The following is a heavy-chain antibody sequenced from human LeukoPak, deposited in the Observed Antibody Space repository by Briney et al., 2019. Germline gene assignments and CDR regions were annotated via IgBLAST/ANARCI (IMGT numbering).Heavy chain of an antibody. CDR2: IIPIFGTA. J-gene: IGHJ4*02. CDR1: GGTFSSYA. CDR3: ARDPYGVVVAATGTLDY. D-gene: IGHD2-15*01. Sequence: GASVKVSCKASGGTFSSYAISWVRLAPGQGLEWMGGIIPIFGTANYAQKFQGRVTITADESTSTAYMELSSLRSEDTAVYYCARDPYGVVVAATGTLDYWGQGTLVTVSS. V-gene: IGHV1-69*13.